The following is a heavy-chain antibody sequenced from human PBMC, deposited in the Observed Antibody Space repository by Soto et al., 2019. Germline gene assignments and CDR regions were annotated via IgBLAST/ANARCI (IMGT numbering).Heavy chain of an antibody. CDR1: GFTFSSYA. J-gene: IGHJ4*02. Sequence: PGGSLRLSCAASGFTFSSYAMSWVRQAPGTGLEWVSAISGSGGSTYYADSVKGRFTISRDNSKNTLYLQMNSLRAEDTAVYYCARDLSPPRSIVVVPAVLLWGQGTLVTVSS. D-gene: IGHD2-2*01. CDR3: ARDLSPPRSIVVVPAVLL. CDR2: ISGSGGST. V-gene: IGHV3-23*01.